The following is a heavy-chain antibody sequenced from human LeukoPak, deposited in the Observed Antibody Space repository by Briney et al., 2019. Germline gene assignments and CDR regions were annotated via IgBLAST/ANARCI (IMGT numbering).Heavy chain of an antibody. Sequence: SETLSLTCAVYGGSFSGYYWSWIRQPPGKGLEWIGEINHSGSTNYNPSLKSRVTIPVDTSKNQFSLKLSSVTAADTAVYYCARGRDGYNRVDYWGQGTLVTVSS. V-gene: IGHV4-34*01. CDR3: ARGRDGYNRVDY. J-gene: IGHJ4*02. CDR1: GGSFSGYY. CDR2: INHSGST. D-gene: IGHD5-24*01.